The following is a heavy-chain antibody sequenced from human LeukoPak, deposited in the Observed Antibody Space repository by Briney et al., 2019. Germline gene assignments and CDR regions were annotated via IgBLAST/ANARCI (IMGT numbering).Heavy chain of an antibody. J-gene: IGHJ4*02. V-gene: IGHV1-8*01. Sequence: APVKVSCKASGYTFTSYDFNWVRQATGQRPEWMGWMSPNSGDTGYAQKFQDRVAMTRNTSISTAYMELSSLRSDDTAVYYCARGPPNWGYDYWGSGTLVTVSS. D-gene: IGHD7-27*01. CDR3: ARGPPNWGYDY. CDR2: MSPNSGDT. CDR1: GYTFTSYD.